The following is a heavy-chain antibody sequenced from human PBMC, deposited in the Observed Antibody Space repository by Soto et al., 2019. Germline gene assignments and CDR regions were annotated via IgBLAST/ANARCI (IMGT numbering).Heavy chain of an antibody. V-gene: IGHV4-59*02. CDR1: GGSVTSHY. J-gene: IGHJ5*02. D-gene: IGHD3-10*01. CDR2: IHYSGGT. CDR3: ARESAGSGRNNWFDP. Sequence: SETLSLTCTVYGGSVTSHYWSWIRQPPGKGLEWIGFIHYSGGTKYNPSLESRVTLSIDTSQNQLSLRLNSVTAADTAVYYCARESAGSGRNNWFDPWGLGTLVTVSS.